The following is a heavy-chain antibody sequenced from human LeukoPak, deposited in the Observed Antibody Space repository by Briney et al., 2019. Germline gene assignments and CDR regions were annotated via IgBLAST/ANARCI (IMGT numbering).Heavy chain of an antibody. D-gene: IGHD6-13*01. CDR3: ARQLPAAGLTYYYYYGMDV. CDR1: GGSISSGGYY. Sequence: PSETLSLTCTVSGGSISSGGYYWSWIRQHPGKGLEWIGYIYYSGSTYYNPSLKSRVTISVDTSKNQFSLKLSSVTAADTAVYYCARQLPAAGLTYYYYYGMDVWGQGTTVTVSS. CDR2: IYYSGST. V-gene: IGHV4-31*03. J-gene: IGHJ6*02.